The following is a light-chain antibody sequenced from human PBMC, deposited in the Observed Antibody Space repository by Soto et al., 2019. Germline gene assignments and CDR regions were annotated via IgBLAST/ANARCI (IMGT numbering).Light chain of an antibody. J-gene: IGLJ1*01. Sequence: QSALTQPASVSGSPGQSITISGTGTSSDVGGYNYVSWYQQHPGKAPKLMIYDVSTRPSGVSNRFSGSKSGNTASLTISGLQAEDEADYYCSSYTSSSTLYVFGTGTKLTVL. CDR2: DVS. CDR3: SSYTSSSTLYV. V-gene: IGLV2-14*01. CDR1: SSDVGGYNY.